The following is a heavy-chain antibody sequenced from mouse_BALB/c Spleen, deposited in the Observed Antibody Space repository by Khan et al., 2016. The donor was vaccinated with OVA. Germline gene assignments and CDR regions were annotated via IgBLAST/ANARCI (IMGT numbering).Heavy chain of an antibody. J-gene: IGHJ3*01. Sequence: VQLQQSGAELVKPGASVKLSCTASGFTIKDTYMHWVKQRPEQGLEWIGRIDPASGNIKYDPKFPGKATITADTSSNTAYLQHSSLTSEDTAVYYCVSPNWFAYWGQGTLVTVSA. CDR2: IDPASGNI. CDR1: GFTIKDTY. V-gene: IGHV14-3*02. CDR3: VSPNWFAY.